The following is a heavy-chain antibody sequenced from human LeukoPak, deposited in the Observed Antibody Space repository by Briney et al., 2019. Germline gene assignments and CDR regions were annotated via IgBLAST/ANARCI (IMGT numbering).Heavy chain of an antibody. CDR3: ARDRAYYYDSSGYSFDY. D-gene: IGHD3-22*01. CDR2: ISYDGSNK. V-gene: IGHV3-30-3*01. Sequence: GGSLRLSCAASGFTFSSYAMSWVRQAPGKGLEWVAVISYDGSNKYYADSVKGRFTISRDNSKNTLYLQMNSLRAEDTAVYYCARDRAYYYDSSGYSFDYWGQGTLVTVSS. CDR1: GFTFSSYA. J-gene: IGHJ4*02.